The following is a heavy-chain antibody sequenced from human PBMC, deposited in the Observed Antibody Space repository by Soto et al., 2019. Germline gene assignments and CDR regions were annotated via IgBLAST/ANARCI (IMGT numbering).Heavy chain of an antibody. CDR3: AKSGRCSGDSCYSLDY. Sequence: QVQLVESGGSVVQPGRSLRLSCAASGFTFSSYGMHWVRQAPGKGLEWVALISYDGSNKYYADSVKGRFTVSRDNSKNTLYLQMNSLRAEDTAVYYCAKSGRCSGDSCYSLDYWGQGTLVTVSS. CDR1: GFTFSSYG. V-gene: IGHV3-30*18. D-gene: IGHD2-15*01. J-gene: IGHJ4*02. CDR2: ISYDGSNK.